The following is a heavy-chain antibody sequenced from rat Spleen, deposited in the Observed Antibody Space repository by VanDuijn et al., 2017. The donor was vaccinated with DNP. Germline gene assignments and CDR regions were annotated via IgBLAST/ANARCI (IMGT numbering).Heavy chain of an antibody. Sequence: EVQLVESGGGLVQPGWSLKLSCAASGFTFSNCDMAWVRQAPTKGMEWVASISPSGDSTYYRDSVKGRFTLSRNNAESTLYLQMDSLRSEDTATYYCATMAYLYWYFDFWGPGTMVTVSS. D-gene: IGHD2-1*01. CDR2: ISPSGDST. J-gene: IGHJ1*01. V-gene: IGHV5-19*01. CDR1: GFTFSNCD. CDR3: ATMAYLYWYFDF.